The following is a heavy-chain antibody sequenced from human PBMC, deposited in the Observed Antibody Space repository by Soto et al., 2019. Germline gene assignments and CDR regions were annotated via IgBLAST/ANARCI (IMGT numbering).Heavy chain of an antibody. CDR2: IYWDDDK. V-gene: IGHV2-5*02. Sequence: QITLKESGPTLVKPTQTLTLTCTFSGFSLSTSGVGLGWIRQPPGKALEWLALIYWDDDKRYSPSLKSRLTITKDTSKNQVVLSMTNMDPVYTATYYCALAVLPYQNPPAYYFDYWGQGTLVTGSS. CDR1: GFSLSTSGVG. J-gene: IGHJ4*02. D-gene: IGHD6-19*01. CDR3: ALAVLPYQNPPAYYFDY.